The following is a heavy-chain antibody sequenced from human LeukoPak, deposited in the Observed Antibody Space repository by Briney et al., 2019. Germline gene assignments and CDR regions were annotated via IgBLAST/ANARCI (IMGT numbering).Heavy chain of an antibody. V-gene: IGHV4-59*08. CDR3: ARRRYYDSSGLWYYFDS. D-gene: IGHD3-22*01. Sequence: SETLSLTCTVSGDSISGYYWNWIRQPPGKGLEWIGQIFYSGSTNYNPSLKSRVTMSIDTSKNQFSLSLSSVTAADTAVYYCARRRYYDSSGLWYYFDSWAREHWSPSPQ. CDR1: GDSISGYY. J-gene: IGHJ4*02. CDR2: IFYSGST.